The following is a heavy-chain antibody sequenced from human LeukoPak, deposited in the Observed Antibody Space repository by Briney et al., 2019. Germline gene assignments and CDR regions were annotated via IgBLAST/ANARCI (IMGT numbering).Heavy chain of an antibody. CDR1: GFTFRSYG. V-gene: IGHV3-30*18. CDR3: AKDITATYYFDY. CDR2: ISNDGRNK. Sequence: PGRSLRLSCAASGFTFRSYGMHWVRQAPGMGLEWVAVISNDGRNKYYADSVKGRFTISRDNSKNTLFLQMNSLRAEDTAVYYCAKDITATYYFDYWGQGTLVTVSS. D-gene: IGHD1-14*01. J-gene: IGHJ4*02.